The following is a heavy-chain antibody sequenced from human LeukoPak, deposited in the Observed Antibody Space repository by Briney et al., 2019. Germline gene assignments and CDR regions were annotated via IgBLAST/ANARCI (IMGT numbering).Heavy chain of an antibody. J-gene: IGHJ4*02. CDR2: IYSGGST. CDR1: GFTVSSNY. D-gene: IGHD3-16*02. Sequence: GGSLRLSCAASGFTVSSNYMSWVRQAPGKGLEWVSVIYSGGSTYYADSVKGRFTISRDNSKNTLYLQMNSLRAEDTAVYHCARAAGFRYYVDYWGQGTLVTVSS. CDR3: ARAAGFRYYVDY. V-gene: IGHV3-66*01.